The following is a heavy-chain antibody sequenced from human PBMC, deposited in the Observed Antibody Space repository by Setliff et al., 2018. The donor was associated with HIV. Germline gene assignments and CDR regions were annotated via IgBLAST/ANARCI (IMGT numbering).Heavy chain of an antibody. D-gene: IGHD2-2*01. V-gene: IGHV4-61*02. CDR2: IYTSGTT. Sequence: SETLSLTCTVSGDSINSDNYYWSWIRQPAGKGLEWIGRIYTSGTTNYNPSLESRVTISVDTSKNQFSLKLSSVTAADAAVYYCGTAMYYYYGLDVWGQGIRVTVSS. CDR1: GDSINSDNYY. CDR3: GTAMYYYYGLDV. J-gene: IGHJ6*02.